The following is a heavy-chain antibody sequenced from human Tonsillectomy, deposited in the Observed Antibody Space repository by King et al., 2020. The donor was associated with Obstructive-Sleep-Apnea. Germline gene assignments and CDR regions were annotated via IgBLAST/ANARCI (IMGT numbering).Heavy chain of an antibody. V-gene: IGHV4-39*07. CDR2: MSFSEST. CDR3: ARDFNNFNF. J-gene: IGHJ4*02. Sequence: QLQESGPGLVKPSETLSLTCSVSGGSISRSSYYWAWIRQPPGKGLEWIGSMSFSESTYYNPSLQSRVTISIDTSKNQFSLKLTSMTAADTAVYYCARDFNNFNFWGQGTLVTVAS. CDR1: GGSISRSSYY.